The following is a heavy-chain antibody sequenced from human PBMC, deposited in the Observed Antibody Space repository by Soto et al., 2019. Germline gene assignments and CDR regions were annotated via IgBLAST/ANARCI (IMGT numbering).Heavy chain of an antibody. D-gene: IGHD6-6*01. CDR2: IIPIFGTA. CDR3: ARTPSSIAARPRIYFDS. CDR1: GGTFSSYA. Sequence: QVQLVQSGAEVKKPGSSVKVSCKASGGTFSSYAISWVRQAPGQGLEWMGGIIPIFGTANYAQKFQGRVTITADESTSTAYMELSSLRSEDTAVYYCARTPSSIAARPRIYFDSWGQGTLVTVSS. J-gene: IGHJ4*02. V-gene: IGHV1-69*01.